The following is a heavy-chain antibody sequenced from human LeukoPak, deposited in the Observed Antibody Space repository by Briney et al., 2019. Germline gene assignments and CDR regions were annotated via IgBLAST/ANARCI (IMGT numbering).Heavy chain of an antibody. Sequence: SGPTLVKPTQTLTLTCTISGFSLTSPGVGVGWIRQPPGKALERLALISWDDDKRYSPSLKSRLTITKDSFKDQVVLTMTNMDPVDTATYYCAHRTPAYYYASSDYYFQYWGQGTLVTVSS. V-gene: IGHV2-5*02. D-gene: IGHD3-22*01. CDR2: ISWDDDK. CDR1: GFSLTSPGVG. J-gene: IGHJ4*02. CDR3: AHRTPAYYYASSDYYFQY.